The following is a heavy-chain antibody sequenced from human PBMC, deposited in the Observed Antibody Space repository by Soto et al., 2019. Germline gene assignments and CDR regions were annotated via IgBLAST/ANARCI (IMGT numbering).Heavy chain of an antibody. CDR1: GGSISSGGYS. CDR2: IYHSGST. D-gene: IGHD5-12*01. V-gene: IGHV4-30-2*01. CDR3: AAGGGLPRYY. Sequence: QLQMQESGSGLVKPSQTLSITCAVSGGSISSGGYSWSWIRQPPGKGLEWIGYIYHSGSTYYNPSLKSRVTISVDRSKNQFSLKLSSVTAADTALYYCAAGGGLPRYYWGQGTLVTVSS. J-gene: IGHJ4*02.